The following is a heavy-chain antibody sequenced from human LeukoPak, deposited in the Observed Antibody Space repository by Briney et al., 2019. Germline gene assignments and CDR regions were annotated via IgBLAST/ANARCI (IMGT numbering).Heavy chain of an antibody. J-gene: IGHJ6*03. CDR2: ISGSSSYI. V-gene: IGHV3-21*01. Sequence: GGSLRLSCAASGFTFSTYNMNWVRQAPGKGLEWVSSISGSSSYIYYADSVKGRFTISRDNAKNSLYLQMNSLRAEDTAVYYCARDFGGNLYYYYMDVWGKGTTVTVSS. CDR1: GFTFSTYN. D-gene: IGHD4-23*01. CDR3: ARDFGGNLYYYYMDV.